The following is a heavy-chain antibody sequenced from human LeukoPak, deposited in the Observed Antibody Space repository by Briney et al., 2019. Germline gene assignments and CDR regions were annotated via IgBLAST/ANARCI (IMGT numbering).Heavy chain of an antibody. CDR3: ATDSQLLSGRAFDI. Sequence: ASVKVSCKVSGYTLTELSMHWVRQAPGKGPEWMGGFDPEDGETIYAQKFQGRVTMTEDTSTGTAYMELSSLRSEDTAVYYCATDSQLLSGRAFDIWGQGTMVTVSS. CDR2: FDPEDGET. J-gene: IGHJ3*02. D-gene: IGHD2-2*01. V-gene: IGHV1-24*01. CDR1: GYTLTELS.